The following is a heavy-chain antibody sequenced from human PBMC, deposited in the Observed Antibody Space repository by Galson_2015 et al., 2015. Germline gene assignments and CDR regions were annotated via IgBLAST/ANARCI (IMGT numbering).Heavy chain of an antibody. V-gene: IGHV3-23*01. Sequence: SLRLSCAASGFTFRSKAMYWVRQAPGMGLEWVSAITDTGGTTYYADSVKGRFTISRDNSKNTLYLLMNSLRADDTAVYYCAKGARVTGSEHWGQGTLVTVSS. D-gene: IGHD2-8*02. J-gene: IGHJ1*01. CDR2: ITDTGGTT. CDR1: GFTFRSKA. CDR3: AKGARVTGSEH.